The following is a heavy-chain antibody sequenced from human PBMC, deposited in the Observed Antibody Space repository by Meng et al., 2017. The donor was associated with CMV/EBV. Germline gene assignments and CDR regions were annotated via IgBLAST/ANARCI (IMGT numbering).Heavy chain of an antibody. J-gene: IGHJ4*02. CDR1: GWSFSGYY. Sequence: QGQLQQWGAGLLTPSGPLSLTSAVYGWSFSGYYWSWIRQPPGKGLEWIGEINHSGSTNYNPSLKSRVTISVDTSKNQFSLKLSSVTAADTAVYYCARGGGGEWELLHYFDYWGQGTLVTVSS. CDR3: ARGGGGEWELLHYFDY. CDR2: INHSGST. D-gene: IGHD1-26*01. V-gene: IGHV4-34*01.